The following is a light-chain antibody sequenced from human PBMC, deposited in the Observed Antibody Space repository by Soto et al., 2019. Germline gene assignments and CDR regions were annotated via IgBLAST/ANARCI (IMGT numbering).Light chain of an antibody. CDR3: QHYNSSSET. Sequence: DILMTQSPSTLSGSVGDRVTITCRASQTISSWLAWYQQKPGQAPKLLIYKASTLNSGVPSRFSGSGSGTEFTLTISSLQHDDFASYYCQHYNSSSETFGQGTKVELK. CDR2: KAS. J-gene: IGKJ1*01. V-gene: IGKV1-5*03. CDR1: QTISSW.